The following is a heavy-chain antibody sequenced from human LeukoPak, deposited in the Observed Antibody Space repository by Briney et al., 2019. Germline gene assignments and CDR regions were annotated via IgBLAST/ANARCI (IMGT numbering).Heavy chain of an antibody. V-gene: IGHV4-4*02. Sequence: SETLSLTCAVSGGPITSSNWWSWVRQPPGKGLEWIGEIYHSGSTNYNPSLMSRVTISVDKSKNRFSLKVSAVTAADTAVYYCAREQLDVDYWGQGTLVTVSS. CDR3: AREQLDVDY. D-gene: IGHD6-6*01. J-gene: IGHJ4*02. CDR2: IYHSGST. CDR1: GGPITSSNW.